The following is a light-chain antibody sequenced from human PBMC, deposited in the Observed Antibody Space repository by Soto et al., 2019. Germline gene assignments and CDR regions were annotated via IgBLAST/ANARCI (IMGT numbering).Light chain of an antibody. CDR1: QSVNSN. V-gene: IGKV3-15*01. Sequence: EIVMTQSLATLSVSPGERATLSCRASQSVNSNLAWYQQKPGQAPRLLIYGASTRATGIPARFSGSGSGTEFTLTISSLQSEDFAVYYCQQFNNWPRTFGQGTKVE. J-gene: IGKJ1*01. CDR2: GAS. CDR3: QQFNNWPRT.